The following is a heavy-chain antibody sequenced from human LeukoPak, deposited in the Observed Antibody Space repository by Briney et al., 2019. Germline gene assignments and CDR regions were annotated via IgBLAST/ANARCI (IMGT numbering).Heavy chain of an antibody. Sequence: GGSLRLSCAASGFTFSTFAMIWVRQPPGKGLEWVSSIFPSGGEIHYADSVRGRFTISRDNYKSTLSLQMNSLRAEDTAIYYCATYRQVLLPFESWGQGTLVTVSS. J-gene: IGHJ4*02. D-gene: IGHD2-8*02. CDR3: ATYRQVLLPFES. CDR1: GFTFSTFA. V-gene: IGHV3-23*01. CDR2: IFPSGGEI.